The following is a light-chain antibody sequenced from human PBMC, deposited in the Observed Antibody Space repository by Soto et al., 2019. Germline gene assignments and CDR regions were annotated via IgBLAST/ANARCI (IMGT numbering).Light chain of an antibody. Sequence: QSVLTQPPSVSGAPGQTVAISWTGSSSDIGSGYGVHWYQQLPGTAPKLLIYGNSNRPSGVPDRFSGSKSGTSASLAITGLQAEDEADYYCQSYDSSLSGVVFGGGTKVTVL. J-gene: IGLJ2*01. CDR1: SSDIGSGYG. CDR2: GNS. CDR3: QSYDSSLSGVV. V-gene: IGLV1-40*01.